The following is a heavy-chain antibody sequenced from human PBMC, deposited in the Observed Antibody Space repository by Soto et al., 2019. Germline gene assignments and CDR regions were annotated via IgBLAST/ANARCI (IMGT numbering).Heavy chain of an antibody. CDR2: ISGSGGST. V-gene: IGHV3-23*01. Sequence: GSLRLSCAASGFTFSSYAMSWVRQAPGKGLEWVSAISGSGGSTYYADSVKGRFTISRDNAKNSLYLQMNSLRAEDTAVYYCARDEQLVRGPPDYWGQGTLVTVSS. D-gene: IGHD6-6*01. J-gene: IGHJ4*02. CDR3: ARDEQLVRGPPDY. CDR1: GFTFSSYA.